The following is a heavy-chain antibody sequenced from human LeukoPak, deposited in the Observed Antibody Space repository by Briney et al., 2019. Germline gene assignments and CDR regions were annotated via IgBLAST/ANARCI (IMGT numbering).Heavy chain of an antibody. CDR3: VFEFKGQPGTTAFGY. D-gene: IGHD1-7*01. Sequence: GGSLRLSCAASGFTFHDYAMHWVRLAPGKGLEWVSGISWNGGNIDYADSVKGRFTISRDNAKNSLYLQMNSLRGQDTALYYCVFEFKGQPGTTAFGYWGQGTLVTVSS. V-gene: IGHV3-9*01. J-gene: IGHJ4*02. CDR1: GFTFHDYA. CDR2: ISWNGGNI.